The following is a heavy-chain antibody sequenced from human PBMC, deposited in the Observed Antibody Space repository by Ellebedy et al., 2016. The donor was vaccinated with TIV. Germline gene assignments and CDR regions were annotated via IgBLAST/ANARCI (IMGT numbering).Heavy chain of an antibody. CDR3: AKVQYYGTGSHLPAN. J-gene: IGHJ4*01. CDR2: ISYDGRSK. CDR1: GFTFSSYA. Sequence: GESLKISCAASGFTFSSYAMHWVRQTPGKGLEWVAVISYDGRSKYYSDSVRGRFTLSRDNSNDALYLQMDSLRTEDTAVYYCAKVQYYGTGSHLPANWGHGTLVTVSS. D-gene: IGHD3-10*01. V-gene: IGHV3-30*18.